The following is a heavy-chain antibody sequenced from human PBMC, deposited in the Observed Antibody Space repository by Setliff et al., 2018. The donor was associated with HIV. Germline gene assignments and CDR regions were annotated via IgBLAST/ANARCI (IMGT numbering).Heavy chain of an antibody. CDR1: GYTFNNYF. J-gene: IGHJ5*02. D-gene: IGHD6-19*01. V-gene: IGHV1-18*04. CDR3: ARDSGMAVVGTWRRLDP. Sequence: GASVKVSCKASGYTFNNYFLHWVRQAPGHGLEWMGWLASYNDDANYAQNLQGRVTMTTDKSTSTAYMELRSLRSDDTAVYYCARDSGMAVVGTWRRLDPWGQGTLVTVSS. CDR2: LASYNDDA.